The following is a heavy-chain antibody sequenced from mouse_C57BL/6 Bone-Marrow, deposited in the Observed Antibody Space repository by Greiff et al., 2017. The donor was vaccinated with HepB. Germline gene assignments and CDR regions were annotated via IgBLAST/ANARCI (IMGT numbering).Heavy chain of an antibody. CDR2: INPSSGYT. V-gene: IGHV1-4*01. Sequence: VQWVESGAELARPGASVKMSCKASGYTFTSYTMHWVKQRPGQGLEWIGYINPSSGYTKYNQKFKDKATLTADKSSSTAYMQLSSLTSEDSAVYYCVLYYFDYWGQGTTLTVSS. CDR3: VLYYFDY. CDR1: GYTFTSYT. J-gene: IGHJ2*01.